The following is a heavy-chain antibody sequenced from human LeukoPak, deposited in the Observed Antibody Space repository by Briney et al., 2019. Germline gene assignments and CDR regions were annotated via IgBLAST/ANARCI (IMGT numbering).Heavy chain of an antibody. CDR1: GFFFDDYG. J-gene: IGHJ4*02. V-gene: IGHV3-9*01. Sequence: PGGSLRLSCAASGFFFDDYGMHWVRQVPGKGLEWVSGISWQSNTRKYADSVRGRFTISRDNAENSLFLQMNNLRAEDTAVYYCARGDGYYFGSWGQGTLVTVSS. CDR3: ARGDGYYFGS. CDR2: ISWQSNTR.